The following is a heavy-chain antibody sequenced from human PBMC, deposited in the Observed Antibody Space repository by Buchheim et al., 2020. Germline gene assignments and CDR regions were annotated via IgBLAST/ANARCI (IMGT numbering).Heavy chain of an antibody. Sequence: EVHLVESGGGLVQPGGSLRLSCAASGFIFSSYWMNWVRQAPGKGLVWISRINSDGSSTTYVDSVKGRFTLPRDSDGNPLYLQMNSLRADDTAVYYCARGRGVGTIDYWGQGTL. D-gene: IGHD1-26*01. CDR2: INSDGSST. CDR3: ARGRGVGTIDY. CDR1: GFIFSSYW. J-gene: IGHJ4*02. V-gene: IGHV3-74*01.